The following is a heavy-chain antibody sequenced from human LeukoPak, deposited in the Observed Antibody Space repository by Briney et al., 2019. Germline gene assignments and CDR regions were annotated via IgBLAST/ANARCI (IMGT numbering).Heavy chain of an antibody. CDR3: ASGDYDFWSGYLN. Sequence: ASVKVSCKTSGYTFTDYNMHWVRQAPGQGPEWMGWIDPNRGGTNYAHRFQDRVTITRDTSISTVYMELNNLRSDDTAVYYCASGDYDFWSGYLNWGQGTLVTVSS. D-gene: IGHD3-3*01. CDR2: IDPNRGGT. J-gene: IGHJ4*02. V-gene: IGHV1-2*07. CDR1: GYTFTDYN.